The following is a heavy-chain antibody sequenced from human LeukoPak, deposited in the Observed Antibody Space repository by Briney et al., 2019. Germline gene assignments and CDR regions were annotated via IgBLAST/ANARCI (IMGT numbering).Heavy chain of an antibody. D-gene: IGHD1-26*01. Sequence: PGGSLRLSCAASGFTFEKHGMSWVRQAPGKGREGVSGLNWNGGSTGYADSVKGRFTISRDNAKKSLYLQMNSLRAEDTALYYCARGGSYIGLDVWGQGTMVTVSS. J-gene: IGHJ3*01. CDR1: GFTFEKHG. CDR3: ARGGSYIGLDV. CDR2: LNWNGGST. V-gene: IGHV3-20*04.